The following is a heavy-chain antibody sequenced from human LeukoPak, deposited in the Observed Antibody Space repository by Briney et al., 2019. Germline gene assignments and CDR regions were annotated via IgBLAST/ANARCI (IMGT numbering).Heavy chain of an antibody. D-gene: IGHD6-19*01. J-gene: IGHJ4*02. CDR2: ISSSGNTT. CDR3: ARDGGSAWFLDY. CDR1: GFTVSTNY. Sequence: GGSLRLSCAASGFTVSTNYVSWVRQAPGKGLEWVSYISSSGNTTYNADSVKGRFSITRDNAKNSLYLQMNSLRAEDTAVYYCARDGGSAWFLDYWGQGTLVTVSS. V-gene: IGHV3-11*04.